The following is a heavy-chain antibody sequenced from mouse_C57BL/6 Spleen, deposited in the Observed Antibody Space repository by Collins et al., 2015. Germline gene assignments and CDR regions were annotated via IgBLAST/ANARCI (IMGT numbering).Heavy chain of an antibody. Sequence: QVQLQQPGAELVKPGASVKLSCKASGYTFTTYWMHWMKQRPGRGLEWIGRTDPDSGITKYNEKFKTKATLTVDKPSSTAYLQLSSLTSEDTAVYYCTTGFSWGQGTSVTVSS. V-gene: IGHV1-62-3*01. J-gene: IGHJ4*01. CDR3: TTGFS. CDR1: GYTFTTYW. D-gene: IGHD1-1*01. CDR2: TDPDSGIT.